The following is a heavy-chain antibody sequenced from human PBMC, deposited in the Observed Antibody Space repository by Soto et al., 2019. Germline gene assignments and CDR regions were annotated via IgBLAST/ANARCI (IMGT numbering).Heavy chain of an antibody. J-gene: IGHJ3*01. CDR1: SCPIRDYG. V-gene: IGHV3-21*01. CDR2: IHGSSSNK. D-gene: IGHD2-15*01. Sequence: LSSTAASCPIRDYGMSWVSKQPGKGLEWLSSIHGSSSNKYYAHSVEGRFTISRDNAKNSLYLQMNSLRVEDTAVYYCARDPSLLVVAANAFDFWGHGTLV. CDR3: ARDPSLLVVAANAFDF.